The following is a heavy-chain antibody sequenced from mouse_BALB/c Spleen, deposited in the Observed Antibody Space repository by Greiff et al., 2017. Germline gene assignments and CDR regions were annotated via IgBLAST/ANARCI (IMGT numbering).Heavy chain of an antibody. CDR3: ARRSYGSSFYYAMDY. V-gene: IGHV1-14*01. CDR2: INPYNDGT. J-gene: IGHJ4*01. CDR1: GYTFTSYV. D-gene: IGHD1-1*01. Sequence: EVQRVESGPELVKPGASVKMSCKASGYTFTSYVMHWVKQKPGQGLEWIGYINPYNDGTKYNEKFKGKATLTSDKSSSTAYMELSSLTSEDSAVYYCARRSYGSSFYYAMDYWGQGTSVTVSS.